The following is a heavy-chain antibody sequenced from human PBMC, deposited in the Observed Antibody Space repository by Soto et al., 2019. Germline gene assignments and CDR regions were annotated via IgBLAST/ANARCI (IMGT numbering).Heavy chain of an antibody. J-gene: IGHJ4*02. CDR3: TRGASGRYPNILDF. V-gene: IGHV3-66*01. CDR2: IYSDGNT. Sequence: DVQLVESGGGLVQPGGSLRLSCAASGLTVRTSYIHWVRQTPRKGLEWVSVIYSDGNTYYSDSLRGSCTISRDNSKNIVHIQMNRLRGEDTAVYYCTRGASGRYPNILDFWGQGTLVTVSS. D-gene: IGHD1-26*01. CDR1: GLTVRTSY.